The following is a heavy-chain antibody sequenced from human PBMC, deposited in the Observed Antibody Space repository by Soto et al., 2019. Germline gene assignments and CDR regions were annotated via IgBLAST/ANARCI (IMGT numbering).Heavy chain of an antibody. CDR1: GVSVSNDTYY. Sequence: QVQLQEKGPGLVKPSQNMSITCTFSGVSVSNDTYYWPWVRQPPRKGLEWIGGIYYSGSTNYKPSLSSRPDISVATSNIQFSLKLNSVTAADTAVYDWARDGPRDAILRFDPWGQGTMVTVSS. CDR3: ARDGPRDAILRFDP. J-gene: IGHJ5*02. D-gene: IGHD3-10*01. V-gene: IGHV4-30-4*01. CDR2: IYYSGST.